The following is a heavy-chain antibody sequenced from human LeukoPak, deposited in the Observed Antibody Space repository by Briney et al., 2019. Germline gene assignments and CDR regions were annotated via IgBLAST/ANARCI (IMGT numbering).Heavy chain of an antibody. D-gene: IGHD2-2*01. V-gene: IGHV4-59*12. CDR3: AREAFVVVPAALSYYYYYMDV. CDR1: GGSISSYY. Sequence: SETLSLTCTVSGGSISSYYWSWIRQPPGKGLEWIGYIYYSGSTNYNPSLKSRVTISVDTSKNQFSLKLSSVTAADTAVYYCAREAFVVVPAALSYYYYYMDVWGKGTTVTVSS. J-gene: IGHJ6*03. CDR2: IYYSGST.